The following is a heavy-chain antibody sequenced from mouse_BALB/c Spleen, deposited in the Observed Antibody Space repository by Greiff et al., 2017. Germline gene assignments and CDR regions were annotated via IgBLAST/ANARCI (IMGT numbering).Heavy chain of an antibody. J-gene: IGHJ2*01. Sequence: EVKLVESGGGLVQPGGSRKLSCAASGFTFSSFGMHWVRQAPEKGLEWVAYISSGSSTIYYADTVKGRFTISRDNPKNTLFLQMTSLRSEDTAMYYCARGGYGYYFDYWGQGTTLTVSS. V-gene: IGHV5-17*02. CDR1: GFTFSSFG. CDR3: ARGGYGYYFDY. CDR2: ISSGSSTI. D-gene: IGHD1-2*01.